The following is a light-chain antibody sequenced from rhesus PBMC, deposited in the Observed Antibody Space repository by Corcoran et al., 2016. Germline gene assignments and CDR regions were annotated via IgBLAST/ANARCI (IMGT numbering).Light chain of an antibody. CDR3: QQYNDWKT. CDR2: GAS. J-gene: IGKJ1*01. CDR1: QSVSSY. V-gene: IGKV3S9*01. Sequence: EIVMTQSPATLSLSPGERATLSCRASQSVSSYVAWYQQKPEQAPRLLIYGASNRATGIPDRFRGSGSGTDFTLIISSLDTEDVGVYFCQQYNDWKTFGQGTKVEIK.